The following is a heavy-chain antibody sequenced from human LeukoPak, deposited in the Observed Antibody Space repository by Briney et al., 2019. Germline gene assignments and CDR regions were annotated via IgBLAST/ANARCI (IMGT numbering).Heavy chain of an antibody. CDR1: GYSFTSYW. CDR3: ARGDDIVVVPAAFDY. CDR2: IYPGDSDT. D-gene: IGHD2-2*01. J-gene: IGHJ4*02. Sequence: GESLKISCKGSGYSFTSYWIGWVRQMPGKGLEWMGIIYPGDSDTRYSPSFQGQVTISADKSISTAYLQWSSLKASDTAMYYCARGDDIVVVPAAFDYWGLGTLVTVSS. V-gene: IGHV5-51*01.